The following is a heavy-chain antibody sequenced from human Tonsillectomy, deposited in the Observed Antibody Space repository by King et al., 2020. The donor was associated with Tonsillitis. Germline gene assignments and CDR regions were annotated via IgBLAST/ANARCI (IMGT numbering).Heavy chain of an antibody. CDR2: ISSSSSTK. CDR1: GFTFSTYS. Sequence: VQLVESGGALVQPGGPLRLSCAASGFTFSTYSMNWVRQAPGKGLEWVSYISSSSSTKYYADSVKGRFTISRDNAKNSLYLQMNSLRDEDTAVYYCATEYGDFPDYWGQGTLVTVSS. J-gene: IGHJ4*02. D-gene: IGHD4-17*01. V-gene: IGHV3-48*02. CDR3: ATEYGDFPDY.